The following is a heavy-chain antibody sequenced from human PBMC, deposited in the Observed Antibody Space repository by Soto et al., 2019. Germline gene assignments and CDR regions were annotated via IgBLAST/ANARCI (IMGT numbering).Heavy chain of an antibody. D-gene: IGHD3-22*01. CDR1: GGTFSSYA. Sequence: QVQLVQSGAEVQKPGSSVKVSCKASGGTFSSYAISWVRQAPGQGLEWMGGIIPIFGTANYAQKFQGRVTITADESTSTAYMELSSLRSEDTAVYYCAREGYYYDSRGAAFDIWGQGTMVTVSS. CDR2: IIPIFGTA. J-gene: IGHJ3*02. CDR3: AREGYYYDSRGAAFDI. V-gene: IGHV1-69*01.